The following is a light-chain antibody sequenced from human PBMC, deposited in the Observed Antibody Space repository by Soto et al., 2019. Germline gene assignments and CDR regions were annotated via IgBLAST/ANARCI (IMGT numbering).Light chain of an antibody. J-gene: IGKJ1*01. V-gene: IGKV3-20*01. CDR1: QNFGTLY. Sequence: EIVLTQSPGTLSLSPGERGTLSCRASQNFGTLYLAWFQQKSGQAPRLLIYCASRRATSIPDRFTGSGSGTVFTLTINRVEPEDFAVYFCQQYAGSPRTFGQGTKVDIK. CDR3: QQYAGSPRT. CDR2: CAS.